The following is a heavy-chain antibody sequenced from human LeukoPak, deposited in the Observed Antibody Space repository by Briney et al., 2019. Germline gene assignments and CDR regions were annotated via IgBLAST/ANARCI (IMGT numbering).Heavy chain of an antibody. CDR2: ISGSGGST. Sequence: GGSLRLSCAASGFTFSSYAMSWVRQAPGKGLKWVSAISGSGGSTYYADSVKGRFTISRDNSKNTLYLQMNSLRAEDTAVYYCADIVVVPAAHRSDAFDIWGQGTMVTVSS. CDR3: ADIVVVPAAHRSDAFDI. J-gene: IGHJ3*02. CDR1: GFTFSSYA. D-gene: IGHD2-2*01. V-gene: IGHV3-23*01.